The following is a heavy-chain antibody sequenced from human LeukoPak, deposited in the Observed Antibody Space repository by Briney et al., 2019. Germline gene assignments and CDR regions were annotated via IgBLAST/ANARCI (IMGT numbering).Heavy chain of an antibody. CDR2: IYSGGST. J-gene: IGHJ5*02. CDR1: GFTVSSNY. V-gene: IGHV3-66*01. D-gene: IGHD1-26*01. CDR3: ARDRAGATTLMWFDP. Sequence: PGGSLRLSCAASGFTVSSNYMSWVRQAPGKGLEWVSVIYSGGSTYYADSVKGRFTISRDNSKNMLYLQMNSLRAEDTAVYYCARDRAGATTLMWFDPWGQGTLVTVSS.